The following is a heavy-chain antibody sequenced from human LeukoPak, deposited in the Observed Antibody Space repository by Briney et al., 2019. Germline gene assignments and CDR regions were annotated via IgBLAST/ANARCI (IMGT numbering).Heavy chain of an antibody. CDR1: ESSFDNFA. J-gene: IGHJ4*02. Sequence: SVKVSCKTSESSFDNFAFSWVRQAPGQGLEFMGRVIPILNRSNYAQKFKDRVTITADKSTATAYMELSSLRSDDTAVYYCAREWYFSSGNFYVPYFDSWGQGTLVTVSS. CDR2: VIPILNRS. V-gene: IGHV1-69*04. D-gene: IGHD3-10*01. CDR3: AREWYFSSGNFYVPYFDS.